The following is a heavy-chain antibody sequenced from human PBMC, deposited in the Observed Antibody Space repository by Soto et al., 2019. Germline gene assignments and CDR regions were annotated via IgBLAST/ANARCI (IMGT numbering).Heavy chain of an antibody. D-gene: IGHD3-3*01. Sequence: QAGGSLRLSCAASGFTFSSYAMSWVRQAPGKGLEWVSAISGSGGSTYYADSVKGRFTISRDNSKNTLYLQMNSLRAEDTAVYYCAKETNYDFWSGYLNSYYYYGMDVWGQGTTVTVSS. J-gene: IGHJ6*02. CDR2: ISGSGGST. CDR1: GFTFSSYA. CDR3: AKETNYDFWSGYLNSYYYYGMDV. V-gene: IGHV3-23*01.